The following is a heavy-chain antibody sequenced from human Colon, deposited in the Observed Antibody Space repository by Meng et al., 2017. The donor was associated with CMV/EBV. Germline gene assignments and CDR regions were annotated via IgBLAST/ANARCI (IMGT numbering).Heavy chain of an antibody. Sequence: LSCAASGFTFNYAMSWVRQAPGKGLEWVSLLYYGDSTPYYADSVKGRFTISRDNSKSTLYLQMDSLRVEDTAVYFCAKVPPGHLAFDYWGQGTLVTVSS. CDR3: AKVPPGHLAFDY. V-gene: IGHV3-23*03. CDR2: LYYGDSTP. J-gene: IGHJ4*02. CDR1: GFTFNYA.